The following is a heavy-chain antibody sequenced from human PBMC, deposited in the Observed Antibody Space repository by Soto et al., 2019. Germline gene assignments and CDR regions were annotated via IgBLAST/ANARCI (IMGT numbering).Heavy chain of an antibody. D-gene: IGHD6-13*01. CDR3: AREGYSSSWYIDY. V-gene: IGHV3-30-3*01. J-gene: IGHJ4*02. Sequence: VQLVESGGGLVQPGGSLRLSCAASGFTFSSYAMHWVRQAPGKGLEWVAVISYDGSNKYYADSVKGRFTISRDNSKNTLYLQMNSLRAEDTAVYYCAREGYSSSWYIDYWGQGTLVTVSS. CDR2: ISYDGSNK. CDR1: GFTFSSYA.